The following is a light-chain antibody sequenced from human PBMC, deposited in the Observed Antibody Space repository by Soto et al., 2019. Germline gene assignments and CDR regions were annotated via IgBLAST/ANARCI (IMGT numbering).Light chain of an antibody. Sequence: EVVLPQSPVTLSLSPGARSTLSGRASQSVSSYLAWYQQKPGQAHRLLIYDVSNRATGIPARFSGSGSGTDFTLTISSLEPEEFAVYYCQQRNYWQVTVGHGNRLEIK. J-gene: IGKJ5*01. CDR3: QQRNYWQVT. CDR2: DVS. CDR1: QSVSSY. V-gene: IGKV3-11*01.